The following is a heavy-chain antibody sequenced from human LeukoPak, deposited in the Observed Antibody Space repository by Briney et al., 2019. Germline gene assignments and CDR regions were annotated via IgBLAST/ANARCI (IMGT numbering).Heavy chain of an antibody. D-gene: IGHD1-20*01. CDR2: IIPIFGTA. CDR3: ASDNWNDFYFDY. Sequence: SVKVSCKASGYTFTSYGISWVRQAPGQGLEWMGGIIPIFGTANYAQKFQGRVTITADESTSTAYMELSSLRSEDTAVYYCASDNWNDFYFDYWGQGTLVTVSS. J-gene: IGHJ4*02. CDR1: GYTFTSYG. V-gene: IGHV1-69*13.